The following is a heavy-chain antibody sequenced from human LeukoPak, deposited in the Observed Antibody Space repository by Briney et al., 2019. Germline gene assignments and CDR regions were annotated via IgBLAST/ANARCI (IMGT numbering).Heavy chain of an antibody. D-gene: IGHD1-1*01. Sequence: KTSQTLSLTCAISGDIVSSNSAAWNWTRQSPSRGLEWLGRTYYRSKWSTYYAVSVKSRISINRDTSKNQISLQLNSVTPEDTAVYYCARSTGPIDYWGQGTLVTVSS. CDR1: GDIVSSNSAA. V-gene: IGHV6-1*01. CDR3: ARSTGPIDY. CDR2: TYYRSKWST. J-gene: IGHJ4*02.